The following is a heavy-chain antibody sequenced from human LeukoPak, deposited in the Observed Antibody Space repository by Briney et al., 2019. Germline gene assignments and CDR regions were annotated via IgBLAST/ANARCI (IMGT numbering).Heavy chain of an antibody. CDR3: ARTYYDFWSGYSYDYNWFDP. CDR1: GGTFSSYA. Sequence: ASVKVSCKAPGGTFSSYAISWVRQAPGQGLEWMGGIIPIFGTANYAQKFQGRVTITTDESTSTAYMELSSLRSEDTAVYYCARTYYDFWSGYSYDYNWFDPWGQGTLVTVSS. V-gene: IGHV1-69*05. D-gene: IGHD3-3*01. J-gene: IGHJ5*02. CDR2: IIPIFGTA.